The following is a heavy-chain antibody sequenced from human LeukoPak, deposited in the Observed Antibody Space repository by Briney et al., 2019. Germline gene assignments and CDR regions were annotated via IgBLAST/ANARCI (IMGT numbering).Heavy chain of an antibody. J-gene: IGHJ4*02. D-gene: IGHD1-1*01. V-gene: IGHV1-18*01. Sequence: ASVKVSCKASGYTFTSYGISWVRQALGQGLEWMGWISAYNGNTNYAQKLQGRVTMTTDTSTSTAYMELRSLRSDDTAVYYCARDRTTGTTPAIILRHWGQGTLVTVSS. CDR1: GYTFTSYG. CDR2: ISAYNGNT. CDR3: ARDRTTGTTPAIILRH.